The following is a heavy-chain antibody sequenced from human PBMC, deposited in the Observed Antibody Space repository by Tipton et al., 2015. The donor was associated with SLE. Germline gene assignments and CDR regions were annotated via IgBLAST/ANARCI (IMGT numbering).Heavy chain of an antibody. Sequence: TLSLTCTVSGGSINSGGYYWSWIRQHPGKGLEWIGYIYYSGRPYNPSLKSRVTISVDTSKNQFALKLSSVTAADTAVYYCARHRVKGTARYFDYWGQGTLVTVSS. D-gene: IGHD1-1*01. CDR2: IYYSGRP. J-gene: IGHJ4*02. CDR3: ARHRVKGTARYFDY. CDR1: GGSINSGGYY. V-gene: IGHV4-31*03.